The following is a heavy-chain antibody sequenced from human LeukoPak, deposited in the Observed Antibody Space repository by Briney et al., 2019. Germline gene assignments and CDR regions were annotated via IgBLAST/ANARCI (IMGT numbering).Heavy chain of an antibody. V-gene: IGHV4-34*01. Sequence: SETLSLTCAVYGGSFSGYYWSWIRQPPGKGLEWIGEINHSGSTNYNPSLKSRVTISVDTSKNQFSLKLSSVTAADTAVYYCAGGLWGYQGLYYYGSGSYLDHWGQGTLVTVSS. CDR2: INHSGST. CDR3: AGGLWGYQGLYYYGSGSYLDH. J-gene: IGHJ4*02. CDR1: GGSFSGYY. D-gene: IGHD3-10*01.